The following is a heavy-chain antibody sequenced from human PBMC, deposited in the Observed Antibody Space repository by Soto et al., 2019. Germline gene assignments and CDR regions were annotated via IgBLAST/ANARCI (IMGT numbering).Heavy chain of an antibody. CDR2: ISWNSGSI. D-gene: IGHD6-13*01. Sequence: GGSLRLSCAASGFTFDDYAMHWVRQAPGKGLEWVSGISWNSGSIGYADSVKGRFTISRDNAKNSLYLQMNSLRAEDTALYYCAKAGSSWSYYYYGMDVWGQGTTVTVSS. V-gene: IGHV3-9*01. J-gene: IGHJ6*02. CDR1: GFTFDDYA. CDR3: AKAGSSWSYYYYGMDV.